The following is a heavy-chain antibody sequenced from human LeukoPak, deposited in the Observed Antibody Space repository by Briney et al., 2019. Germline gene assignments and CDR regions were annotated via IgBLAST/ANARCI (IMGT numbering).Heavy chain of an antibody. CDR1: GGSISNYH. D-gene: IGHD1-26*01. Sequence: KRSDPLSLTCTVSGGSISNYHWTWIRQPAGKGLEWIGRIYSSGSTNRNPSLKSRVTILVDESKNQFSLRLSSVTAADTAVYYCARDKGASYWDIERFDIWGQGTTVTVSS. J-gene: IGHJ3*02. V-gene: IGHV4-4*07. CDR3: ARDKGASYWDIERFDI. CDR2: IYSSGST.